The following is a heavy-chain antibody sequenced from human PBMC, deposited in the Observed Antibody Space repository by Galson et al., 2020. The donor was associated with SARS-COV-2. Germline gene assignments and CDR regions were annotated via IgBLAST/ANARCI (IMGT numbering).Heavy chain of an antibody. CDR1: GYTFTDYY. CDR2: INPNSGGT. Sequence: ASVKVSCQASGYTFTDYYMHWVRQAPGQGLEWMGWINPNSGGTNYAQKFQGRVTMTRDMSTSTAYMELSRLRSDDTAVYYCARDLGGGGYRLGFDYWGQGTLVTVSS. D-gene: IGHD1-26*01. J-gene: IGHJ4*02. V-gene: IGHV1-2*02. CDR3: ARDLGGGGYRLGFDY.